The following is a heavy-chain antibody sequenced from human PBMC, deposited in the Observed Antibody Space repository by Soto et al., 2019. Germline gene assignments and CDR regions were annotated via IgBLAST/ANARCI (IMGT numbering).Heavy chain of an antibody. CDR1: GFTFSSYA. J-gene: IGHJ6*03. D-gene: IGHD3-9*01. CDR3: AKGRDFTGPYYDILTGDPYMDF. V-gene: IGHV3-23*01. CDR2: ISGSGGRT. Sequence: EVQLLESGGCLVQPGGSLRLSCAASGFTFSSYAMSWVRQAPGKGLEWVSAISGSGGRTYYAHSVKGRFTISRDKSKNTLYLQMNSLRAEDTAVYYCAKGRDFTGPYYDILTGDPYMDFWGKGTTVTVSS.